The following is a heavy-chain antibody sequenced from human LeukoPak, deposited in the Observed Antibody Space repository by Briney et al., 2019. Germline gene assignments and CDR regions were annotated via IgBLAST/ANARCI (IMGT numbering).Heavy chain of an antibody. Sequence: GGSLRLSCEASGLTFSNYEMNWVRQAPGKGREWGAYISTFGGTIYYADSVKGRFTVSRDNAKNSLYLQLNSLRGEDTAVYYCAREGVGLFPDYWGQGTLVTVSS. V-gene: IGHV3-48*03. CDR2: ISTFGGTI. J-gene: IGHJ4*02. D-gene: IGHD3-22*01. CDR3: AREGVGLFPDY. CDR1: GLTFSNYE.